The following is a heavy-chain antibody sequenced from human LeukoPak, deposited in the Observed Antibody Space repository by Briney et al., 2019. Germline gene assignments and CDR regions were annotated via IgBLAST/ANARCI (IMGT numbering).Heavy chain of an antibody. V-gene: IGHV3-53*01. CDR1: GLTVSTNY. CDR3: TRGPVGGFDA. J-gene: IGHJ5*02. CDR2: IYGGGNT. Sequence: GGSLRLSCSASGLTVSTNYLTWVRQAPGKGLEWVSVIYGGGNTYYADSVKGRFTISRDNSKNTLYLQMNSLRADDTAVYYCTRGPVGGFDAWGQGTLVTVSS. D-gene: IGHD1-26*01.